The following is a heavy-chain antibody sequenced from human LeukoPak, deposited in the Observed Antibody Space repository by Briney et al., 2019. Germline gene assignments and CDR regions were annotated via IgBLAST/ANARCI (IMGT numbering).Heavy chain of an antibody. J-gene: IGHJ3*02. CDR3: ARVGYSSSWYRGDAFDI. Sequence: GGSLRLSCAASGFTFSSYWMSWVRQAPGKGLEWVANIKQDGSEKYYVDSVKGRFTISRDNAKNSLYLQMNSLRAEDTAVYYCARVGYSSSWYRGDAFDIWGQGTMVTVSS. CDR2: IKQDGSEK. V-gene: IGHV3-7*01. CDR1: GFTFSSYW. D-gene: IGHD6-13*01.